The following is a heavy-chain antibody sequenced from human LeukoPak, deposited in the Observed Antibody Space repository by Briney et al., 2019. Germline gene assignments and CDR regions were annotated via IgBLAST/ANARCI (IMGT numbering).Heavy chain of an antibody. J-gene: IGHJ3*02. D-gene: IGHD1-26*01. CDR1: GFAFSIYA. CDR2: ISSYGHSHST. Sequence: GSLRLSCAASGFAFSIYAMSWVRQAPGKGLVWVSAISSYGHSHSTYYADSVKGRFTISRDNSKSTLYLQMNSLIAEDTAVYYCAKDLKVGSIYPGTFDIWGQGTMVTVSS. CDR3: AKDLKVGSIYPGTFDI. V-gene: IGHV3-23*01.